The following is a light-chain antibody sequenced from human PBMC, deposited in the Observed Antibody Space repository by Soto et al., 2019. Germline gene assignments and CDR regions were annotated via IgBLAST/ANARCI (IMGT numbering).Light chain of an antibody. CDR3: AAWDDSLNGVL. CDR2: YDD. J-gene: IGLJ2*01. CDR1: SSNIGNNA. V-gene: IGLV1-36*01. Sequence: QSVLTQPPSVSEAPRQRVTISCSGSSSNIGNNAVNWYQQLPGKAPKLLIYYDDLLPSGVSDRFSGSKSGTSASLAISGLQSEDEADYYWAAWDDSLNGVLFGGGTKLTVL.